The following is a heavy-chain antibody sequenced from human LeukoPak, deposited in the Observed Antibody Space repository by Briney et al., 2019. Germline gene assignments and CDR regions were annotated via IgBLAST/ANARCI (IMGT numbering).Heavy chain of an antibody. Sequence: SETLSLTCAVSGGSISSSNWWSWVRPPPGKGLEWIGVIYRGGSTNYNPSLKSRVTISVDKSKNPFSLKLSSVTAADTAVYYCARVPSGSFDAFDIWGQGTMVTVSS. CDR3: ARVPSGSFDAFDI. J-gene: IGHJ3*02. D-gene: IGHD3-3*01. CDR2: IYRGGST. V-gene: IGHV4-4*02. CDR1: GGSISSSNW.